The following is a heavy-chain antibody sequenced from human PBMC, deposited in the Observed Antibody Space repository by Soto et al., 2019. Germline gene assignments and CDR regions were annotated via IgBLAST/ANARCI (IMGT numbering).Heavy chain of an antibody. Sequence: EVQLVESGGGLVKPGGSLRLSCVASGFAFNAYPMNWVRQPPGKGLEWVSSIDSVTRASFYADSVKGRFTISRDNAKNSLYLQMDSLRAEDTAVYYCATIRRSSGWLDYWGQGTLVTVSS. J-gene: IGHJ4*02. V-gene: IGHV3-21*01. CDR2: IDSVTRAS. D-gene: IGHD6-25*01. CDR1: GFAFNAYP. CDR3: ATIRRSSGWLDY.